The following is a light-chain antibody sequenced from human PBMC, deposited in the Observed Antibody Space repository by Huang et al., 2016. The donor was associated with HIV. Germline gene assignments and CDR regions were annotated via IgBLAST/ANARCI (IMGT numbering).Light chain of an antibody. Sequence: DIQMTQSPSSLSASVGDRVTITSRASQSISSYLNWYQQKPGKAPKLLIYAASSLQSGVPSRFSGSGSGTDFTLTISSLQPEDFATYYCQQSYSTSSLTFGGGTKVEIK. V-gene: IGKV1-39*01. CDR3: QQSYSTSSLT. J-gene: IGKJ4*01. CDR2: AAS. CDR1: QSISSY.